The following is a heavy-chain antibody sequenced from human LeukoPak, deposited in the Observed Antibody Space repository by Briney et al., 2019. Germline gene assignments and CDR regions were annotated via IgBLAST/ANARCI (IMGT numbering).Heavy chain of an antibody. CDR3: ARRTYYYGMDV. CDR2: IIPIFGTA. Sequence: ASVKVSCKASGGTFSSYAISWVRQAPGQGLEWMGGIIPIFGTANYAQKFQGRVTITADESTSTAYMELSSLRAEDTALYYCARRTYYYGMDVWGQGTTVTVSS. J-gene: IGHJ6*02. V-gene: IGHV1-69*13. CDR1: GGTFSSYA.